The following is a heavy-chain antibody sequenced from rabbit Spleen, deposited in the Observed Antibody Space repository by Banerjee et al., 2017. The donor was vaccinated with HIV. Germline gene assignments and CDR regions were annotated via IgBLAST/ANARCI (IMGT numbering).Heavy chain of an antibody. CDR3: SRCPYVAFGGNGYGALNL. CDR2: IYACSTGTS. V-gene: IGHV1S45*01. D-gene: IGHD6-1*01. J-gene: IGHJ4*01. CDR1: GFSFSAVHW. Sequence: QEQLEASGGDLVTPGASLTLTCTASGFSFSAVHWIYWVRPPPGKGLEWTGTIYACSTGTSDYASWAKGRFTISKTSSTTVTLQMTSLTAADTATYVCSRCPYVAFGGNGYGALNLWGPGTLVTVS.